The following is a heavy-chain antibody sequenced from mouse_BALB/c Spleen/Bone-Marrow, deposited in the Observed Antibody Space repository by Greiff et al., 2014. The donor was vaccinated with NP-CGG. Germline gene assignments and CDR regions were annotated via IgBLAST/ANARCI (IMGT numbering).Heavy chain of an antibody. CDR1: GYSFTNYC. J-gene: IGHJ2*01. Sequence: QVQLQQSGAELAKPGASMKMSCKASGYSFTNYCMNWVKQRPGKSLEWIGHINPSNGYTEYNQKFKDKATLTADKSSSTAYMQRLTLAAYAVSVCDRARSPQGHFDYWGQGTPLTVSA. CDR2: INPSNGYT. CDR3: ARSPQGHFDY. V-gene: IGHV1-4*01.